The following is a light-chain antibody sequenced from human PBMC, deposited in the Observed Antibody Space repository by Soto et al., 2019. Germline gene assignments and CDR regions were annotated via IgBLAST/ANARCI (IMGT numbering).Light chain of an antibody. Sequence: EIVLTQSPGTLSLSPGERATLSCRASQSISSSYLAWYQQKPGQAPRLLIYAASSRPTGIPDRFSGSGSGTEFTLTISSLQPEDFATYYCQQGDSFPRTFGGGTKWIS. CDR2: AAS. CDR1: QSISSSY. CDR3: QQGDSFPRT. V-gene: IGKV3-20*01. J-gene: IGKJ4*01.